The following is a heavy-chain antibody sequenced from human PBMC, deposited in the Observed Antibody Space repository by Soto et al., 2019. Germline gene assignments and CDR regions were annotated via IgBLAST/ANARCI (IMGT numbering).Heavy chain of an antibody. CDR2: IGTAGDT. CDR3: ASGRYCTNGVCSSIDY. CDR1: GFTFSSYD. V-gene: IGHV3-13*01. J-gene: IGHJ4*02. D-gene: IGHD2-8*01. Sequence: GGSLRLSCAASGFTFSSYDMHWVRQATGKGLEWVSAIGTAGDTYYPGSVKGRFTISRENAKNSLYLQMNSLRAGDTGVYCCASGRYCTNGVCSSIDYWGQGTLVTVSS.